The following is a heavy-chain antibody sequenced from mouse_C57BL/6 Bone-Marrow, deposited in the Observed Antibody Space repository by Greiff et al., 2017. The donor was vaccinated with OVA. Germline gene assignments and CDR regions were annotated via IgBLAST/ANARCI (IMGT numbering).Heavy chain of an antibody. D-gene: IGHD1-1*01. V-gene: IGHV1-54*01. J-gene: IGHJ4*01. CDR3: ARKVITTVLDY. CDR1: GYAFTNYL. CDR2: INPGSGGT. Sequence: VQLQQSGAELVRPGTSVKVSCKASGYAFTNYLIEWVKQRPGQGLEWIGVINPGSGGTNYNEKFKGKATLTADKSSSTAYMQLSSLTSEDSAVYFCARKVITTVLDYWGQGTSVTVSS.